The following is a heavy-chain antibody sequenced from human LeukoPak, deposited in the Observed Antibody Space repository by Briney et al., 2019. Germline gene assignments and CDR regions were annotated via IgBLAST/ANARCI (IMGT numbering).Heavy chain of an antibody. D-gene: IGHD5-12*01. CDR1: GFTFSNYA. V-gene: IGHV3-30-3*01. J-gene: IGHJ4*02. CDR3: ARDLGTYSGYGYFDY. Sequence: GGSLRLSCAASGFTFSNYAMHWVRQAPGKGLEWVAVISYDGSNKYYADSVKGRFTISRDKSKNTLYLQMNSLRAEDTAVYYCARDLGTYSGYGYFDYWGQGTLVTVSS. CDR2: ISYDGSNK.